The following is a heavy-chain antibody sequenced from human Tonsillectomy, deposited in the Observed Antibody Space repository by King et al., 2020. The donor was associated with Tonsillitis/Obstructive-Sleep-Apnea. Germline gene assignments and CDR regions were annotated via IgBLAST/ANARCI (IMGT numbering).Heavy chain of an antibody. D-gene: IGHD4-11*01. V-gene: IGHV3-30*01. CDR3: ARERGPYSNAPFGY. J-gene: IGHJ4*02. CDR1: GFTFSSYA. Sequence: VQLVESGGGVVQPGRSLRLSCAASGFTFSSYAMHWVRQAPGKGLEWVAVISYDGRNKYYADSVKGRFTISRDNSKNTLYLQMNSLRAEDTAVYYCARERGPYSNAPFGYWGQGTLVTVSS. CDR2: ISYDGRNK.